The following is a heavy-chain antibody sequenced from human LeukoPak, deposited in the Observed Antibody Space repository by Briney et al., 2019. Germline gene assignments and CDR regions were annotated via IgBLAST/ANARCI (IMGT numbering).Heavy chain of an antibody. Sequence: PSETLSLTCTVSGGSISSNAYYWGWIRQPPGKGLEWIGCIYYSGSTYNNPSLKSRVTISVDTSKNQFSLKLSSVTAADTAVYYCARHHPTGGWYTWFDHWGQGTLVTVSS. CDR2: IYYSGST. CDR3: ARHHPTGGWYTWFDH. J-gene: IGHJ5*02. CDR1: GGSISSNAYY. V-gene: IGHV4-39*01. D-gene: IGHD6-19*01.